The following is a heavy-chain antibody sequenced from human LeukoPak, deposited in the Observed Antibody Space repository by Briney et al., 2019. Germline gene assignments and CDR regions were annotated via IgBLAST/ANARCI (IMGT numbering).Heavy chain of an antibody. CDR3: AKASQPYYDILTGYSPPDY. CDR2: ISGSGGST. V-gene: IGHV3-23*01. Sequence: GGSLRLSCAASGFTFSTYAMSWVRQAPGKGLEWVSGISGSGGSTYYADSVKGRFTISRDNSKNTLYLQMNSLRAEDTAVYYCAKASQPYYDILTGYSPPDYWGQGTLVTVSS. D-gene: IGHD3-9*01. J-gene: IGHJ4*02. CDR1: GFTFSTYA.